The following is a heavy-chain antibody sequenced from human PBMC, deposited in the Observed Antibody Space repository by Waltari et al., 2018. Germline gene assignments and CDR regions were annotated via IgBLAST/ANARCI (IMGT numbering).Heavy chain of an antibody. D-gene: IGHD3-9*01. J-gene: IGHJ6*02. CDR1: GGSISSGSYY. Sequence: QVQLQESGPGLVKPSQTLSLTCTVSGGSISSGSYYWSWIRQPAGKGLEWIGRIYTSGGTNYNPSLKSRVTISVYTSKNQFSLKRSSVTAADTAVYYCARDILTGYYTHYYGMDVWGQGTTVTVSS. CDR3: ARDILTGYYTHYYGMDV. V-gene: IGHV4-61*02. CDR2: IYTSGGT.